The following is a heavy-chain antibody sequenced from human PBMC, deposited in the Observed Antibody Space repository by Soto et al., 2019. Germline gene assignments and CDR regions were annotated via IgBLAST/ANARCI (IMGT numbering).Heavy chain of an antibody. Sequence: QVTLKESGPVLVKPTETLTLTCTVSGFSLSDAEMGVSWIRQPPGKALEWLAHIFSNDEKSYRTSLKSRLTISTDTSKTQVVLTMTKMDPVDTATYYCARTYFDLLTGFVYYFDYWGQGTLVTVSS. D-gene: IGHD3-9*01. CDR3: ARTYFDLLTGFVYYFDY. V-gene: IGHV2-26*01. CDR2: IFSNDEK. CDR1: GFSLSDAEMG. J-gene: IGHJ4*02.